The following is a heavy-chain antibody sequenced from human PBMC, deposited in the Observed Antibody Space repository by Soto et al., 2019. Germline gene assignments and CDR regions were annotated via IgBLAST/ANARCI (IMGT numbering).Heavy chain of an antibody. D-gene: IGHD3-10*01. CDR1: GGSVSSGSYY. Sequence: QVQLQESGTGLVKPSETLSLTCTVSGGSVSSGSYYWSWIRQPPGKGLEWLGYLYYSGSTTSNPSLKSRVPVAVDPSKNQFSLNLRSVTAADTAVYYCAREGRGDYCYGMDVWGQWTTVTVSS. J-gene: IGHJ6*02. V-gene: IGHV4-61*01. CDR2: LYYSGST. CDR3: AREGRGDYCYGMDV.